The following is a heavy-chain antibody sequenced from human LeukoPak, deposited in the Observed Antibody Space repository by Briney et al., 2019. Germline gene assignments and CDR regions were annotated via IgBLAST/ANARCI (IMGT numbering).Heavy chain of an antibody. Sequence: SETLSLTCTVSGGSISSSSYYWGWIRQPPGKGLEWIGSIYYSGSTYYNPSLKSRVTISVDTSKNQFSLKLSSVTAADTAVYYCARGCGGDCYYDAFDIWGQGTMVTVSS. CDR1: GGSISSSSYY. V-gene: IGHV4-39*01. J-gene: IGHJ3*02. CDR2: IYYSGST. D-gene: IGHD2-21*02. CDR3: ARGCGGDCYYDAFDI.